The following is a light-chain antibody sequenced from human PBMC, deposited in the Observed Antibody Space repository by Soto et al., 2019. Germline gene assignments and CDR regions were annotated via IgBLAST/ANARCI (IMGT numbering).Light chain of an antibody. V-gene: IGKV1-5*01. CDR3: QQYNSYLLT. CDR2: DAS. CDR1: ESISGW. Sequence: DIQMTQSPSTLSASVGDRVTITCLASESISGWLAWYQQKPGKAPKFLIFDASSLESGVPSRFSGSGSGTEFTLTISNLQPDDFATYYCQQYNSYLLTFGPGTKVDIK. J-gene: IGKJ3*01.